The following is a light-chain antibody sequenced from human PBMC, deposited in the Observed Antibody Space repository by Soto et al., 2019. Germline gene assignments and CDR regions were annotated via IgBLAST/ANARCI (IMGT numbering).Light chain of an antibody. J-gene: IGKJ4*01. V-gene: IGKV1-39*01. CDR2: AAS. CDR3: QQSYSTPLT. CDR1: QSLSSY. Sequence: DLQMTQSPSSLSASVGDRVTITCRASQSLSSYLNWYQQKPGKAPKLLIYAASSLQSGVPSRFSGSGSGTDFTLTISRLQPEDVATYYCQQSYSTPLTFGGGTKVEIK.